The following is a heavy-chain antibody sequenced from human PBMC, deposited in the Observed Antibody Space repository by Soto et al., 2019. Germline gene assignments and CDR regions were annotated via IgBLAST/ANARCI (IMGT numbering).Heavy chain of an antibody. Sequence: QVQLVQSGAEVKKPGSSVKVSCKASGGTFSSYAISWVRQAPGQGLEWMGGIIPIFGTANYAQKFQGRVTITADESTSTAYMELSSLRSEDTAVYYCARAGTGYYGSGSYYTFDYWGQGTLVTVSS. D-gene: IGHD3-10*01. J-gene: IGHJ4*02. CDR1: GGTFSSYA. V-gene: IGHV1-69*12. CDR3: ARAGTGYYGSGSYYTFDY. CDR2: IIPIFGTA.